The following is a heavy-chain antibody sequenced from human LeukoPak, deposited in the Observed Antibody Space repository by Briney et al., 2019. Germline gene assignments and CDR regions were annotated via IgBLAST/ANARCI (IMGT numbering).Heavy chain of an antibody. D-gene: IGHD2-15*01. Sequence: PGGSLRLSCAASGFTFSSYAMSWVRQAPGKGLEWVSAISGSGGSTYYADSVMGRFTISRDKSKNTLYLQMNSLRADDTAVYYCARSKEDCCGSFDPWGQGTLVTVSS. J-gene: IGHJ5*02. CDR2: ISGSGGST. CDR1: GFTFSSYA. CDR3: ARSKEDCCGSFDP. V-gene: IGHV3-23*01.